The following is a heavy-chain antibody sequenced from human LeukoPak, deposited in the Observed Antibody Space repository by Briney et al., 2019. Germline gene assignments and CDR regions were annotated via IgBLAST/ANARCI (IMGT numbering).Heavy chain of an antibody. CDR3: ARTLVVVTATEGVDWFDP. CDR1: GGSISSSSYY. V-gene: IGHV4-39*07. CDR2: IYYSGST. D-gene: IGHD2-21*02. J-gene: IGHJ5*02. Sequence: PSETLSLTCTVSGGSISSSSYYWGWIRQPPGKGLEWIGSIYYSGSTYYNPPLKSRVTISVDTSKNQFSLKLSSVTAADTAVYYCARTLVVVTATEGVDWFDPWGQGTLVTVSS.